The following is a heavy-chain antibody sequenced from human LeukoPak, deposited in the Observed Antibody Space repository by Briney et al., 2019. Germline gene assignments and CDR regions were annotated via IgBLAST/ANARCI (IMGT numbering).Heavy chain of an antibody. CDR2: ISAYNGNT. CDR1: GYTFTSYG. J-gene: IGHJ4*02. CDR3: ARDDPLDDYVWGSYRYTFDY. V-gene: IGHV1-18*01. Sequence: GASVKVSCKASGYTFTSYGISWVRQAPGQGLEWMGWISAYNGNTNYAQKLQGRVTMTTDTSTSTAYMELRSLRSGDTAVYYCARDDPLDDYVWGSYRYTFDYWGQGTLVTVSS. D-gene: IGHD3-16*02.